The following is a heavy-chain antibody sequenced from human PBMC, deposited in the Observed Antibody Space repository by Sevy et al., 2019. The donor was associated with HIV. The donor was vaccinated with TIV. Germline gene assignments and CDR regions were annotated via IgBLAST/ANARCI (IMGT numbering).Heavy chain of an antibody. D-gene: IGHD2-2*01. CDR3: AKDGGAGYCSSTSCLYYYYGMDV. J-gene: IGHJ6*02. CDR1: GFTFSSYG. CDR2: ISYDGSNK. V-gene: IGHV3-30*18. Sequence: GGSLRLSCAASGFTFSSYGMHWVRQAPGKGLEWVAVISYDGSNKYYADSVKGRFTISRDISKNTLYLQMNSLRAEDTAVYYCAKDGGAGYCSSTSCLYYYYGMDVWGQGTTVTVSS.